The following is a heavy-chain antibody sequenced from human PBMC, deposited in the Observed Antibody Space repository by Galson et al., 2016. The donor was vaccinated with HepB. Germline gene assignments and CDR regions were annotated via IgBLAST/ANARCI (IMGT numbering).Heavy chain of an antibody. J-gene: IGHJ4*02. CDR1: GFTFSSYD. V-gene: IGHV3-23*01. D-gene: IGHD1-7*01. CDR2: IIGSGGRT. CDR3: AKVNWNFIEGSI. Sequence: SLRLSCAASGFTFSSYDMNWVRQAPGKGLEWVSGIIGSGGRTHYADSVKGRFTISRDNSKNTLYLQMNSLRAEDTAVYYCAKVNWNFIEGSIWGQGTLVTVSS.